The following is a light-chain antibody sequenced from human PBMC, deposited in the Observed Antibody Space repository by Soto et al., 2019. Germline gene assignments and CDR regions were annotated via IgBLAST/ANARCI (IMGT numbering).Light chain of an antibody. V-gene: IGLV3-21*02. Sequence: SYELTQPPSVSVAPGQTARITCGGTNIGSKSVHWYQQKPGQAPVLVVYDDSDRPSGIPERFSGSNSGNTATLTISRVVAGDEADYYCQVWDSRSDHPHVVFGGGTKLTVL. J-gene: IGLJ2*01. CDR2: DDS. CDR3: QVWDSRSDHPHVV. CDR1: NIGSKS.